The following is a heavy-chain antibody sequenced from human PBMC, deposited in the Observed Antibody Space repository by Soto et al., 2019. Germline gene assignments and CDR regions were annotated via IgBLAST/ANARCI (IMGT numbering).Heavy chain of an antibody. D-gene: IGHD2-15*01. J-gene: IGHJ4*02. Sequence: QVQLVESGGGVVQPGRSLRLSCAASGFTFSSYGMHWVRQAPGKGLEWVAVISYDGSNKYYAVSVKGRFTISRDNSKNTLYLQMNSLRAEDTAVYYCAKARYCSGGSCYSLDYWGQGTLVTVSS. CDR2: ISYDGSNK. CDR3: AKARYCSGGSCYSLDY. V-gene: IGHV3-30*18. CDR1: GFTFSSYG.